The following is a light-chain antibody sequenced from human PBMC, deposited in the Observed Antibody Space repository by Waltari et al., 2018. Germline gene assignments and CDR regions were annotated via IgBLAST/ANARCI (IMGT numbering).Light chain of an antibody. CDR3: SSYTSSGVV. J-gene: IGLJ2*01. CDR2: DVY. Sequence: QSALTQPASVSGSPGQAIIISCTGTGSDVGGYDYVSWYQQYPGKAPRLIIYDVYNRPSGVSNRFSGSKSDNPASRTISGLQAEDESVYYCSSYTSSGVVFGGGTKLTVL. V-gene: IGLV2-14*01. CDR1: GSDVGGYDY.